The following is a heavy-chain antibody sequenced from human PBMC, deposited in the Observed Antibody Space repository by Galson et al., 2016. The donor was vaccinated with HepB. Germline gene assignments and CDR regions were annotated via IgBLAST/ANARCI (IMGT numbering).Heavy chain of an antibody. D-gene: IGHD2-21*01. CDR3: ARDSALVGCPSPYCSEGF. J-gene: IGHJ4*02. V-gene: IGHV3-23*01. CDR2: ITSSGGSI. CDR1: GFTFSSHA. Sequence: SLRLSCAASGFTFSSHAMSWVRQAPGKGLEWVSSITSSGGSIYYADSVKGRFTISRDNSKNTLSLQMNSLRAEDTAIYYCARDSALVGCPSPYCSEGFWGQGTLVTVSS.